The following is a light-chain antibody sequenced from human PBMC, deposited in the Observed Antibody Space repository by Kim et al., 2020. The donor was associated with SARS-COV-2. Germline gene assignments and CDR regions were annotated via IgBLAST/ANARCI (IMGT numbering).Light chain of an antibody. Sequence: GQTVRITCQGDGRRSYYASWYQQKPGQAPVLVIYGKNNRPSGIPDRFSGSSSGNTASLTITGAQAEDEADYYCNSRDISGNHVSVVFGGGTQLTVL. CDR2: GKN. J-gene: IGLJ2*01. CDR3: NSRDISGNHVSVV. CDR1: GRRSYY. V-gene: IGLV3-19*01.